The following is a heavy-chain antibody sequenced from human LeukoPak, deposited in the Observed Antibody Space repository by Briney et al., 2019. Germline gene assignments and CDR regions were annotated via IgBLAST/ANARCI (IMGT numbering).Heavy chain of an antibody. J-gene: IGHJ4*02. CDR1: GLSLINYA. D-gene: IGHD2-15*01. Sequence: PGGSLRLSCAAAGLSLINYAMKSVRPPPRKGLEWVSSISGSGDNTYHADSVKGRFPISRDNSKYTLFLQLNSLRAQQTAVFYCAKASGSSHWHFWAQGTRDTVSS. CDR3: AKASGSSHWHF. CDR2: ISGSGDNT. V-gene: IGHV3-23*01.